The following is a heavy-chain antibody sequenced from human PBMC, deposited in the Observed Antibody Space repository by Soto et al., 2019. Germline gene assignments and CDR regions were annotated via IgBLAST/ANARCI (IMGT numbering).Heavy chain of an antibody. D-gene: IGHD6-13*01. CDR1: GFTFSGSA. Sequence: GGSLRLSCAASGFTFSGSAMHWVRQASGKGLEWVGRIRSKANSYATAYAASVKGRFTISRDDSKNTAYLQMNSLKTEDTAVYYCTSLPCYSSSCPGNYYYYMDVWGKGTTVTVSS. J-gene: IGHJ6*03. CDR2: IRSKANSYAT. V-gene: IGHV3-73*01. CDR3: TSLPCYSSSCPGNYYYYMDV.